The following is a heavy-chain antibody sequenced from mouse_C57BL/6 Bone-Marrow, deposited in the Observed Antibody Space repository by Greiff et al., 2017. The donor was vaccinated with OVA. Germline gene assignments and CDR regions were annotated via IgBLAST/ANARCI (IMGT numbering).Heavy chain of an antibody. V-gene: IGHV1-39*01. Sequence: EVQLQQSGPELVKPGASVKISCKASGYSFTDYNMNWVKQSHGKSLEWIGVINPNYGTTSYNQKFKGKATLTVDQSSSTAYMQRNSLTSEDSAVYDGASDGLLDWYFDVWGTGTTVTVSS. CDR2: INPNYGTT. CDR1: GYSFTDYN. CDR3: ASDGLLDWYFDV. J-gene: IGHJ1*03. D-gene: IGHD2-3*01.